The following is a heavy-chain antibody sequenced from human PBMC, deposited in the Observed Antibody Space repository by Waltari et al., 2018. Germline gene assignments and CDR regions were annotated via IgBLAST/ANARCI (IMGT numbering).Heavy chain of an antibody. V-gene: IGHV3-23*01. Sequence: EVQLLESGGGLVQPGGSLRLPCAASGFTFSSYAMSWVRQAPGKGLEWVSAISGSGGSTYYADSVKGRFTISRDNSKNTLYLQMNSLRAEDTAVYYCATERGVYYYYGMDVWGQGTTVTVSS. CDR2: ISGSGGST. J-gene: IGHJ6*02. CDR3: ATERGVYYYYGMDV. CDR1: GFTFSSYA.